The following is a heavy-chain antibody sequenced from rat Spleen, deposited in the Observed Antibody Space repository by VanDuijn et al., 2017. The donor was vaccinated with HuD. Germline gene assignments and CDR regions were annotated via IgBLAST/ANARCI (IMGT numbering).Heavy chain of an antibody. V-gene: IGHV3-1*01. CDR3: AREMSMGY. J-gene: IGHJ2*01. D-gene: IGHD1-7*01. Sequence: EVQLQESGPGLVKPSQSLSLTCSVPGYSITSHYWGWIRKFPGNKMEWMGYINFIGTTNYNPSLKSRISITRDTSKNQFFLQLNSVTTEDTATYYCAREMSMGYWGQGVMVTVSS. CDR1: GYSITSHY. CDR2: INFIGTT.